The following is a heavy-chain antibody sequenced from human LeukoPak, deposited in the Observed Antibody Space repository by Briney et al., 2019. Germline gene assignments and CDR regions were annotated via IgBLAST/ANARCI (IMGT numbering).Heavy chain of an antibody. D-gene: IGHD3-22*01. CDR3: ARAGTYHSDNSGRNRFDP. CDR1: GASMFSGGYY. V-gene: IGHV4-31*03. CDR2: IYYSGST. Sequence: SQTLSLTCTVSGASMFSGGYYWTWIRQHPGKGLEWFGYIYYSGSTFYNPSLKSRLSMSLDTSKNQFSLKMNSVTAADTAIYYCARAGTYHSDNSGRNRFDPWGQGTLVTVSS. J-gene: IGHJ5*02.